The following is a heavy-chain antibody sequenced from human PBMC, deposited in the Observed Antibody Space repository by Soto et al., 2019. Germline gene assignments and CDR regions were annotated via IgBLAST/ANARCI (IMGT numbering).Heavy chain of an antibody. J-gene: IGHJ6*02. CDR1: GFTFSSNA. CDR3: LKYCSSTSCYSYYAMDV. D-gene: IGHD2-2*01. CDR2: ISGSGGST. Sequence: EVQLLESGGGLVQPGGSLRLSCAASGFTFSSNAMSWVRQSPGKGLEWVSSISGSGGSTYYADSVKGRFTISRDNSKNTLYLQMSSLRADDTAVYYCLKYCSSTSCYSYYAMDVRGQGTTVTVSS. V-gene: IGHV3-23*01.